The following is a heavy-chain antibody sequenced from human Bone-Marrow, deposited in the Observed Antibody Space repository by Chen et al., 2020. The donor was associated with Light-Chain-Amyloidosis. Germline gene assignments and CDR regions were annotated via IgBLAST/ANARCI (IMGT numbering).Heavy chain of an antibody. CDR1: GFAFSSYA. J-gene: IGHJ3*02. Sequence: EVQLVESGGGLLQRGGSLRLSCAASGFAFSSYAMSWVRQAPGMGLGWVSTISGSGGSRYYGDSVKGRLTISRDNSKNALFLQMNSLRAEDTAVYYCAKDISYDDILPGYPADAFDIWGQGTMVTVSS. D-gene: IGHD3-9*01. CDR2: ISGSGGSR. CDR3: AKDISYDDILPGYPADAFDI. V-gene: IGHV3-23*04.